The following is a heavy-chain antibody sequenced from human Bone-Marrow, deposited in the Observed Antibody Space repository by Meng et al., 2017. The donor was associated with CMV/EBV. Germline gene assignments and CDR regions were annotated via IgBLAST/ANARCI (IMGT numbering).Heavy chain of an antibody. V-gene: IGHV5-51*01. D-gene: IGHD5-18*01. CDR1: GYSFTNYW. Sequence: GGSLRLSCKASGYSFTNYWIGWVRQMPGKGLEWMGIINPGDSETQYSPSFQGQVTISADKSISTAYLQWSSLKASDTAMYYCARHPRLWLDGMDVWGQGTTVTVSS. J-gene: IGHJ6*02. CDR3: ARHPRLWLDGMDV. CDR2: INPGDSET.